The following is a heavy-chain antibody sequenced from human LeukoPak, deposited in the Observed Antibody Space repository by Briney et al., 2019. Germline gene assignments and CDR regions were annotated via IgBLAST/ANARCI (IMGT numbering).Heavy chain of an antibody. Sequence: SETLSLTCAISGGSISNRNWWSWVRQPPGKGLEWIGEIYHTGITKYSPSLKSHVTISVDKSKNQFSLNVTSVTAADTAIYYCARVFELGMNAVDIWGQGTMVTVSS. CDR2: IYHTGIT. J-gene: IGHJ3*02. CDR3: ARVFELGMNAVDI. D-gene: IGHD7-27*01. CDR1: GGSISNRNW. V-gene: IGHV4-4*02.